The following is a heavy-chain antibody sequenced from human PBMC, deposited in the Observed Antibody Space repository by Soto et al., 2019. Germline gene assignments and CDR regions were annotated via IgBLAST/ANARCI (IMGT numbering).Heavy chain of an antibody. Sequence: KPSETLSLTCTVSGGSISSYYWSWIRQPAGKGLEWIGRIYTSGSTNYNPSLKSRVTMSVDTSKNQFSLKLSSVTAADTAVYYCARVAPSGYSGYGGLSFDYWGQGTLVTVSS. CDR1: GGSISSYY. V-gene: IGHV4-4*07. CDR3: ARVAPSGYSGYGGLSFDY. J-gene: IGHJ4*02. D-gene: IGHD5-12*01. CDR2: IYTSGST.